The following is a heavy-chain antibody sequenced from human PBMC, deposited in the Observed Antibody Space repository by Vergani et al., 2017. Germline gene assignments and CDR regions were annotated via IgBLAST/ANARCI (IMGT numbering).Heavy chain of an antibody. Sequence: QVQLVPSGAEVKKPGASVKVSCKASGYTFTSYDINWVRQATGQGLEWMGWMNPNSGNTGYAQKFQGRVTMTRNTSISTAYMELSSLRSEDTAVNYCARGNDYDFWSGYLYYFDYWGQGTLVTVSA. J-gene: IGHJ4*02. V-gene: IGHV1-8*01. D-gene: IGHD3-3*01. CDR2: MNPNSGNT. CDR3: ARGNDYDFWSGYLYYFDY. CDR1: GYTFTSYD.